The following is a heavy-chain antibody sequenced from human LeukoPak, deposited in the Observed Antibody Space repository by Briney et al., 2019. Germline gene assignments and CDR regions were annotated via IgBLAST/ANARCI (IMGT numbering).Heavy chain of an antibody. CDR3: ASPAVWGELSLRY. D-gene: IGHD3-16*02. V-gene: IGHV3-21*04. CDR2: ISSSSSYI. CDR1: GFTFSSYS. J-gene: IGHJ4*02. Sequence: GGSLRLSCAASGFTFSSYSMNWVRQAPGKGLEWVSSISSSSSYIYYADSVKGRFTISRDNSKNTVYLQMNSLRAEDTAVYYCASPAVWGELSLRYWGQGTLVTVSS.